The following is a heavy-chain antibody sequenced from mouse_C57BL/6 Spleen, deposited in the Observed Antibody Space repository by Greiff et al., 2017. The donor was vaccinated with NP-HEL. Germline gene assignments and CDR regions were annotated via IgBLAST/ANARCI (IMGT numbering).Heavy chain of an antibody. D-gene: IGHD2-1*01. Sequence: QVQLKQPGAELVRPGSSVKLSCKASGYTFTSYWMHWVKQRPIQGLEWIGNIDPSDSETHYNQKFKDKATLTVDKSSSTAYMQLSSLTSEDSAVYYCARRGDGNYSYAMDYWGQGTSVTVSS. J-gene: IGHJ4*01. CDR1: GYTFTSYW. V-gene: IGHV1-52*01. CDR3: ARRGDGNYSYAMDY. CDR2: IDPSDSET.